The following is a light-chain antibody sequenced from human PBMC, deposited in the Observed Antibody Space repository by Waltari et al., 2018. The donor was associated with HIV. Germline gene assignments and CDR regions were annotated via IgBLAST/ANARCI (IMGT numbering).Light chain of an antibody. J-gene: IGLJ2*01. V-gene: IGLV2-23*02. Sequence: QSALTPPASVSGSPGQSITISCTGTSSDVGSYNLFSWYQQHPGKAPKLMIYEVSKRPSGVSNRFSGAKSGNTASLTISGLQAEDEADYYCCSYAGSSTLVFGGGTKLTVL. CDR3: CSYAGSSTLV. CDR2: EVS. CDR1: SSDVGSYNL.